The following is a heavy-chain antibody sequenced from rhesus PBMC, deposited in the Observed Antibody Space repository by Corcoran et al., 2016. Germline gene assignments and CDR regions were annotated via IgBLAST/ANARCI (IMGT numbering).Heavy chain of an antibody. CDR3: ARENEYSNYCGY. CDR1: CGSFCGYY. CDR2: ISGWSEST. D-gene: IGHD4-23*01. V-gene: IGHV4-165*01. Sequence: QVQLQESGPGLVKPSETLSLTCAVSCGSFCGYYWGWLRQPPGKGLEWMGYISGWSESTECNPSLESRVTLSTDTAKNHVSLQLSAGTAADPAVDYCARENEYSNYCGYGGQGVMVTVSS. J-gene: IGHJ4*01.